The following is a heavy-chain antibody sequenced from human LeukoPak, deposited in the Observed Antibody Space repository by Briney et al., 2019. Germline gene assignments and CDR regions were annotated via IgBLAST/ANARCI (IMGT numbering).Heavy chain of an antibody. Sequence: GGSRRLSCAASGFTFSSYAMSWVRQAPGKGLEWVSAISGSGGRTYYADSVKGRFTISRDNSKNTLYLQMYSLRAEDTAVYYCAKVEGASKASVYWGQGALVTVSS. V-gene: IGHV3-23*01. CDR1: GFTFSSYA. J-gene: IGHJ4*02. D-gene: IGHD1-1*01. CDR3: AKVEGASKASVY. CDR2: ISGSGGRT.